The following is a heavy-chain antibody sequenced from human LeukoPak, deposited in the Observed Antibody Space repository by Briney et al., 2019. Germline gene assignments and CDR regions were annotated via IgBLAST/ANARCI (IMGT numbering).Heavy chain of an antibody. J-gene: IGHJ4*02. Sequence: GGSLRFSCVASGITVSSYSMNWVRQAPGKGLEWVSYISSSSTTIYYADSVKGRFTISRDNAKNSLYLQMNSLRAEDTAVYYCARGNYDSSGYYYSAFDYWGQGTLVTVSS. CDR3: ARGNYDSSGYYYSAFDY. V-gene: IGHV3-48*04. CDR2: ISSSSTTI. D-gene: IGHD3-22*01. CDR1: GITVSSYS.